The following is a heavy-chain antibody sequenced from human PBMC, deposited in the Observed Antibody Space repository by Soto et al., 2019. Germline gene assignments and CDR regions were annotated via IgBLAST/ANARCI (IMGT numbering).Heavy chain of an antibody. V-gene: IGHV3-30*18. Sequence: QVQLVESGGGVVQPGRSLRLSCAASGFTFSSYGMHWVRQAPGKGLEWVAVISYDGSNKYYADSVKGRFTISRDNSKNTLYLQMNSLRAEDTAVYYCAQELGQGAGTGYFDYWGQGTLVTVSS. CDR1: GFTFSSYG. J-gene: IGHJ4*02. D-gene: IGHD6-19*01. CDR3: AQELGQGAGTGYFDY. CDR2: ISYDGSNK.